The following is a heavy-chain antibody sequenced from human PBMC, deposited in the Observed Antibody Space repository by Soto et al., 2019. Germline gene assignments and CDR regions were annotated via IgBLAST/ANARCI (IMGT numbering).Heavy chain of an antibody. CDR3: TRDQDWNYYFDY. Sequence: GESLKISCAASGFTFSSYSMNWVRQAPGKGLEWVSSISSSSSYIYYADSVKGRFTISRDNAKNSLYLQMNSLRAEDTAVYYCTRDQDWNYYFDYWGQGTLVTVSS. CDR2: ISSSSSYI. J-gene: IGHJ4*02. V-gene: IGHV3-21*01. D-gene: IGHD1-7*01. CDR1: GFTFSSYS.